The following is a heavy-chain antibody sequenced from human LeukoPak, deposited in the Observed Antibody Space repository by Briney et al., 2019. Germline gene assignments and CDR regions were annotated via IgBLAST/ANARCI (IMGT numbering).Heavy chain of an antibody. Sequence: GGSLRLSCAASGFTVSSNYMSWVRQAPGKGLEWVSVIYSGGSAYYADSVKGRFTISRDNSKNTLYLQMNSLRAEDTAVYYCATDWTRYGGKGLTYWGQGTLVTVSS. CDR2: IYSGGSA. D-gene: IGHD4-23*01. J-gene: IGHJ4*02. CDR3: ATDWTRYGGKGLTY. V-gene: IGHV3-53*01. CDR1: GFTVSSNY.